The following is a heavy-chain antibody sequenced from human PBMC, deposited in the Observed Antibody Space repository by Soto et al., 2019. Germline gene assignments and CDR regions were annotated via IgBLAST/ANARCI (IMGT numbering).Heavy chain of an antibody. Sequence: PSETLSLTCTGSGVSISSYYWSWIRQPPGKGLEWIGYIYYSGSTNYNPSLKSRVTISVDTSKNQFSLKLSSVTAADTAVYYCARSLYSSGPDNWLDPWGQGTLVTVS. V-gene: IGHV4-59*01. CDR1: GVSISSYY. CDR2: IYYSGST. CDR3: ARSLYSSGPDNWLDP. D-gene: IGHD6-19*01. J-gene: IGHJ5*02.